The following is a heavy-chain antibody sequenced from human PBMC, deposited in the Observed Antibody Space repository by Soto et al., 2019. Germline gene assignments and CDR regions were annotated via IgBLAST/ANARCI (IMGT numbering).Heavy chain of an antibody. CDR2: ISGSGGST. V-gene: IGHV3-23*01. J-gene: IGHJ2*01. CDR3: FFQAEDGIRDTVPVSAFLLNRSSDL. D-gene: IGHD5-18*01. Sequence: PGKGLEWVSAISGSGGSTYYADSVKGRFTISRDNSKNTLYLQMNSLRAEDTAVYYFFFQAEDGIRDTVPVSAFLLNRSSDL.